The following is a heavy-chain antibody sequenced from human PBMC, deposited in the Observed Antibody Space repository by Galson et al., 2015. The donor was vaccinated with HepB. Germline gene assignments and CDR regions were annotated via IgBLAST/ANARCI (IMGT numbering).Heavy chain of an antibody. CDR2: IRSKAYGGTT. CDR3: TREGVYDYVWGSYRQHFQH. V-gene: IGHV3-49*04. J-gene: IGHJ1*01. Sequence: SLRLSCAASGFTFGDYAMSWVRQAPGKGLEWVGFIRSKAYGGTTEYAASVKGRFTISRDDSKSIAYLQMNSLKTEDTAVYYCTREGVYDYVWGSYRQHFQHWGQGTLVTVSS. D-gene: IGHD3-16*02. CDR1: GFTFGDYA.